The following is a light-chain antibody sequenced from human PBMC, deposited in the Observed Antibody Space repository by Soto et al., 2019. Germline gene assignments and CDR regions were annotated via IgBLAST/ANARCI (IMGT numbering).Light chain of an antibody. J-gene: IGLJ2*01. Sequence: QSVLTQPPSVSGAPGQRVTISCTWSSSNIGAGYDVHWYQQLPGTAHKLLIYGNSNRPSGVPDRFSGSKSGTSASLAITGLQAEDEADYYCQSYDSSLRVSVFGGGTKLTVL. CDR2: GNS. CDR3: QSYDSSLRVSV. CDR1: SSNIGAGYD. V-gene: IGLV1-40*01.